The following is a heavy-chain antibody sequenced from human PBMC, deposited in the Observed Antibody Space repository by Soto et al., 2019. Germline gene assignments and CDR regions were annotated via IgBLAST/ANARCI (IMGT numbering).Heavy chain of an antibody. CDR2: INHSGST. D-gene: IGHD3-10*01. V-gene: IGHV4-34*01. CDR1: GGSFSGYY. Sequence: SETLSLTCAVFGGSFSGYYWSWIRQPPGKGLEWIGEINHSGSTNYNPSPKSRVTISVDTSKNQFSLKLSSVTAADTAVYYCARVSGIYYYGMDVWGQGTTVX. J-gene: IGHJ6*02. CDR3: ARVSGIYYYGMDV.